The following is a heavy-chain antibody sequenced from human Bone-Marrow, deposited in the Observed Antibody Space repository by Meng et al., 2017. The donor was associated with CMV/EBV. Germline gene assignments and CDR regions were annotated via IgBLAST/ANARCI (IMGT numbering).Heavy chain of an antibody. V-gene: IGHV4-61*01. CDR3: ARVGYSYGYTFHY. Sequence: SETLSLTCTVSGGSVSSGLYYWTWLRQPPGKGLEWIGYISYIGSTNYNPSLKSRVTISVDTSKNQFSLKLSSVTAADTAVYYCARVGYSYGYTFHYWGQGTRVTGSS. CDR2: ISYIGST. J-gene: IGHJ4*02. CDR1: GGSVSSGLYY. D-gene: IGHD5-18*01.